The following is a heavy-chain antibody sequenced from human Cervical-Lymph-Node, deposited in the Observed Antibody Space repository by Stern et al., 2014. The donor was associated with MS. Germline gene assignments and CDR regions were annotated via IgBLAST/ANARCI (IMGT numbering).Heavy chain of an antibody. D-gene: IGHD3-3*01. V-gene: IGHV4-31*03. Sequence: VQLVESGPGLVKPSQTLSLTCTVSGGSISSGGYYWSWIRPHPGKGLEWIGYIYYSGSTYYNPSLKSRVTISVDTSKNQFSLKLSSVTAADTAVYYCARTPYDFWSGYYLHDYWGQGTLVTVSS. CDR2: IYYSGST. CDR1: GGSISSGGYY. J-gene: IGHJ4*02. CDR3: ARTPYDFWSGYYLHDY.